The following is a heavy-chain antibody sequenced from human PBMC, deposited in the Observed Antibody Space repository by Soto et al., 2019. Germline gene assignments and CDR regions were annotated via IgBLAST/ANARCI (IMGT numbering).Heavy chain of an antibody. J-gene: IGHJ4*02. Sequence: SVKVSCKASGGTFSSYAISWVRQAPGQGLEWMGGIIPIFGTANYAQKFQGRVTITADESTSTAYMELSSLRSEDTAVYYCARTAMIVEVTTFDYWGQGTLVTVSS. V-gene: IGHV1-69*13. D-gene: IGHD3-22*01. CDR1: GGTFSSYA. CDR2: IIPIFGTA. CDR3: ARTAMIVEVTTFDY.